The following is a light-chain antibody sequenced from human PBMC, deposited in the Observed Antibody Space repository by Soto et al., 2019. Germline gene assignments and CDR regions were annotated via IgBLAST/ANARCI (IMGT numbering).Light chain of an antibody. Sequence: QSVLTQPPSASGTPGQRVTISCSGGTSNIGTNSVQWYQQLHGTTPRLLIFGDFQRPSGVPDRFSASKSGTSASLAISGLQSEDEAEYYCAAWDDSADGPLVIFGGGTQLTVL. CDR1: TSNIGTNS. J-gene: IGLJ2*01. CDR2: GDF. CDR3: AAWDDSADGPLVI. V-gene: IGLV1-44*01.